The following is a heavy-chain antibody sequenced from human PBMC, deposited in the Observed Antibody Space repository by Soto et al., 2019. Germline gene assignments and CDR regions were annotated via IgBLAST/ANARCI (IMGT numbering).Heavy chain of an antibody. CDR1: GGSFSVYY. CDR2: INHSGST. J-gene: IGHJ6*02. V-gene: IGHV4-34*01. D-gene: IGHD3-10*01. CDR3: ARLIRLMVRGVITPSYGMDV. Sequence: QVQLQQWGAGLLKPSETLSLTCAGYGGSFSVYYWRWIRQPPGKGLEWIGEINHSGSTNYNPSLKSRVTISGDTSKNHFSLKLRSVTASVTSVYYCARLIRLMVRGVITPSYGMDVWGQGTTVTVSS.